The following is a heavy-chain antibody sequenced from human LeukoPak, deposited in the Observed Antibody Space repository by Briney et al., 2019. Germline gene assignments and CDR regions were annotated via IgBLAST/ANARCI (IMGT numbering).Heavy chain of an antibody. J-gene: IGHJ4*02. Sequence: ASVKVSCKASGYTFTGYYMHWVRQAPGQRLEWMGWINPNSGGTNYAQKFQGRVTMTRDTSISTAYMELNRLRSDDTAVYYCARDRDYGSGIFDYWGQGTLVTVSS. CDR2: INPNSGGT. CDR1: GYTFTGYY. CDR3: ARDRDYGSGIFDY. D-gene: IGHD3-10*01. V-gene: IGHV1-2*02.